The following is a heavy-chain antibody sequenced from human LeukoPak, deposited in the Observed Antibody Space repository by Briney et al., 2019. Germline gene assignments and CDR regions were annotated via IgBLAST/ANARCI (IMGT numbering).Heavy chain of an antibody. CDR2: IRSKANSYAT. D-gene: IGHD5-18*01. J-gene: IGHJ4*02. CDR1: GFNFSGSA. V-gene: IGHV3-73*01. Sequence: GGSLRLSCAASGFNFSGSAMHWVRQASGKGLEWVGRIRSKANSYATAYAASVKGRFTISRDDSKNTAFLQMNSLKTEDTAVYYCTRLDTAMVTGGGYWGQGTLVTVSS. CDR3: TRLDTAMVTGGGY.